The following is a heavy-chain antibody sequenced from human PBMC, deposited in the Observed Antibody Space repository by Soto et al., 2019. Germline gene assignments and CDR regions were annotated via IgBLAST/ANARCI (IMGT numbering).Heavy chain of an antibody. CDR1: GFTFRSYS. J-gene: IGHJ6*02. CDR3: ASLLGYCSGGSCKTGYYYGMDV. D-gene: IGHD2-15*01. V-gene: IGHV3-21*01. Sequence: PGGSLRLSCAASGFTFRSYSINWVRQAPGKGLEWVSSISSSSSYIYYADSVKGRFTISRDNAKNSLYLQMNSLRAEDTAVYYCASLLGYCSGGSCKTGYYYGMDVWGQGTTVTVSS. CDR2: ISSSSSYI.